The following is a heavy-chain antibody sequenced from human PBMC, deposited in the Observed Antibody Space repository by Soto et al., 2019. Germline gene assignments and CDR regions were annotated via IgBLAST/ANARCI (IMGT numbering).Heavy chain of an antibody. CDR3: AKANYLYETPSSSLDP. D-gene: IGHD6-6*01. J-gene: IGHJ2*01. CDR1: GYTFTSYD. V-gene: IGHV1-46*01. CDR2: INPSGGST. Sequence: ASVKISCKTSGYTFTSYDMHGIRQAPRKGLEWMGIINPSGGSTSYAQKFQGRVTFTADESTSTAYMELSSLRSEDTAVYYCAKANYLYETPSSSLDPWGRGTLVTVS.